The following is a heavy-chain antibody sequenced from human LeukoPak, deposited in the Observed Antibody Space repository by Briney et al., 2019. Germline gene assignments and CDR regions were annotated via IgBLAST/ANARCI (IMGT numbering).Heavy chain of an antibody. D-gene: IGHD1-26*01. V-gene: IGHV4-59*01. CDR2: IYYSGST. CDR3: ARRYYDAFDI. Sequence: SETLSLTCTVSGGSISSYYWSWIRQPPGKGLEWIGYIYYSGSTNYNPSLKSRVTISVDTSKNQFSLKLSPVTAADTAVYYCARRYYDAFDIWGQGTMVTVSS. CDR1: GGSISSYY. J-gene: IGHJ3*02.